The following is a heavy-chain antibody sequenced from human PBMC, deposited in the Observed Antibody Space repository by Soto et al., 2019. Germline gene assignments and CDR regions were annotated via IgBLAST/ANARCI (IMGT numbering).Heavy chain of an antibody. CDR2: ISSSGAYP. CDR3: VRGYGDYEGFQY. CDR1: TNYS. V-gene: IGHV3-21*01. D-gene: IGHD4-17*01. Sequence: GGSLRLSCTAFTNYSVNWVRQAPGKGLEWVSSISSSGAYPYCADSVRGRFTISRDNAXXXVXXXXNSLXAXXTAVYYCVRGYGDYEGFQYWGQGTRVTSPQ. J-gene: IGHJ4*02.